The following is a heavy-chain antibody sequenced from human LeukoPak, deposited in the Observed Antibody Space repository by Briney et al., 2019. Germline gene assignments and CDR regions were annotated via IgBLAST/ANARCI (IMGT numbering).Heavy chain of an antibody. V-gene: IGHV1-46*01. D-gene: IGHD2-21*02. J-gene: IGHJ3*02. CDR3: ARGRVTATDGFDI. CDR2: INPTGGST. CDR1: GYTFTSYF. Sequence: ASVKVSCKASGYTFTSYFIHWVRQAPGEGLEWMGIINPTGGSTRYAQKFQGRVTMTRDTSTSTVYMELSSLRSEDTAVYYCARGRVTATDGFDILGQGTTVIVSS.